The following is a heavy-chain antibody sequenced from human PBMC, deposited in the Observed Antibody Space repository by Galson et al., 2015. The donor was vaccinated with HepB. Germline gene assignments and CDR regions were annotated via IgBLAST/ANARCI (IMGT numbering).Heavy chain of an antibody. J-gene: IGHJ6*02. CDR3: ARTLILLRFFDWFSDV. CDR2: IRNRANNYAT. V-gene: IGHV3-73*01. D-gene: IGHD3-9*01. CDR1: GFTFSGSG. Sequence: SLRLSCAASGFTFSGSGIHWVRLASGKGLEWVGRIRNRANNYATAYAASVRGRFTVSRDDSKNTAYLQMNSLRAEDTAVYYCARTLILLRFFDWFSDVWGQGTTVTVSS.